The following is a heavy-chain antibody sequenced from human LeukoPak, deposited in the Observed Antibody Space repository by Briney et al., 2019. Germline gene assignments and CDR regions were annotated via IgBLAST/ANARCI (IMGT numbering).Heavy chain of an antibody. V-gene: IGHV3-23*01. J-gene: IGHJ6*02. Sequence: RGSPGDSCAASGFTFSSYAVSWVRQAPGKGLEWVSAISGSGGSTYYADSVKGRFTISRDNSKNTLYLQMNSLRAEDTAVYYCAKDSTVTLFYYSYGMDVWGQGTRVTVSS. CDR1: GFTFSSYA. CDR2: ISGSGGST. D-gene: IGHD4-17*01. CDR3: AKDSTVTLFYYSYGMDV.